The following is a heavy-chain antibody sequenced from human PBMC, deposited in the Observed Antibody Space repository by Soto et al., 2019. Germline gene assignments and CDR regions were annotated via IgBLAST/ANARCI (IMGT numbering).Heavy chain of an antibody. CDR2: MNPNSGNT. CDR1: GYTFTSYD. D-gene: IGHD3-22*01. Sequence: ASVKVSCKASGYTFTSYDINWVRQATGQGLEWMGWMNPNSGNTGYAQKFQGRVTMTRNTSISTAYMELSSLRSEDTAVYYCARGYYYDSSGYSLYYGMDVWGQGTTVTVSS. J-gene: IGHJ6*02. CDR3: ARGYYYDSSGYSLYYGMDV. V-gene: IGHV1-8*01.